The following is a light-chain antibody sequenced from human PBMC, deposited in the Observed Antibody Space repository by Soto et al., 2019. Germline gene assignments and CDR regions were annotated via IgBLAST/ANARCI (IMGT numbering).Light chain of an antibody. CDR2: EVS. CDR3: QSYDTRLGDWV. V-gene: IGLV2-8*01. J-gene: IGLJ3*02. CDR1: SSDVGGYNY. Sequence: LTQPPSASGSPGQSVTISCTGTSSDVGGYNYVSWYQQHPGKAPKLMIYEVSKRPSGVPDRFSGSKSGNTASLTVSGLQAEDEADYYCQSYDTRLGDWVFGGGTKVTVL.